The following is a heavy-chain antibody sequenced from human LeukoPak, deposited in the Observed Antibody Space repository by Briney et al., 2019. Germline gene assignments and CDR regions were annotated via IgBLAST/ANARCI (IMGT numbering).Heavy chain of an antibody. Sequence: SVKVSCRASGCTFSSYAISWVRQAPGQGLEWMGRIIPIFGIANYAQKLQGRVTITADKYTSTAYMELSRLRSEDTAVYYCARESGYSYGYFDYRGQGTLVTVSS. V-gene: IGHV1-69*04. J-gene: IGHJ4*02. CDR1: GCTFSSYA. D-gene: IGHD5-18*01. CDR2: IIPIFGIA. CDR3: ARESGYSYGYFDY.